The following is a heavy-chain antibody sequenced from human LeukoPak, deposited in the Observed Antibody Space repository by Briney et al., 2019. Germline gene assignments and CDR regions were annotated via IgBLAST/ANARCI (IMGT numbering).Heavy chain of an antibody. CDR1: GDSISSSSTYY. J-gene: IGHJ5*02. CDR3: ARQAAGNYFGSGSYYP. V-gene: IGHV4-39*01. D-gene: IGHD3-10*01. CDR2: MYYTGNT. Sequence: PSETLSLTCTVSGDSISSSSTYYWVWLRQPPGKGLEWIGSMYYTGNTYYNPSLKSRVAISVDMSKNQFSLKLNSVTAADTAVYYCARQAAGNYFGSGSYYPWGLGTLVAVSS.